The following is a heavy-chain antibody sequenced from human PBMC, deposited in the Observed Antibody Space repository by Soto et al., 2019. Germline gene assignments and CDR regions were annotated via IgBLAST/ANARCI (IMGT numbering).Heavy chain of an antibody. CDR3: ARVSCSTTSCPYYYYFGMDV. V-gene: IGHV3-7*03. CDR2: IKQDGSEK. J-gene: IGHJ6*02. D-gene: IGHD2-2*01. CDR1: GFPFSTYW. Sequence: PGGSLRLSCAVSGFPFSTYWMTWVRQAPGKGLEWVANIKQDGSEKYYVDSGRGRFTISRDNAKNSLYLQMNNLRAEDTAVYYCARVSCSTTSCPYYYYFGMDVWGQGTTVTVSS.